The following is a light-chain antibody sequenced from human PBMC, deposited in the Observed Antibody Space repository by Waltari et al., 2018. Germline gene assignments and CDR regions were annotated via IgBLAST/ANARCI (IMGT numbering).Light chain of an antibody. CDR2: RND. Sequence: QSVLTPPPSASGTPGQRVTISCSGSSSTVGANVVTWYQHRPGTAPKLLIYRNDRRPSWVPDRFSASKSGTSASLAISGLRPEDEADYYCASWDDSLNGRWVFGGGTKLTVL. J-gene: IGLJ2*01. V-gene: IGLV1-44*01. CDR3: ASWDDSLNGRWV. CDR1: SSTVGANV.